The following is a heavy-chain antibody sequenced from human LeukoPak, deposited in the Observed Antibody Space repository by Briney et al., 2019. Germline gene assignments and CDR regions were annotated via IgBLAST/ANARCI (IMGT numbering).Heavy chain of an antibody. CDR2: IYYRGST. CDR3: ARDSRSGWGNWFDP. V-gene: IGHV4-39*07. CDR1: GYSISSTIYY. J-gene: IGHJ5*02. Sequence: SETLSLTCTVSGYSISSTIYYWGWIRQPPGKGLEWIGSIYYRGSTYYNPSLKGRVAISVDTSKNQFSLKLSSVTAADTAVYYCARDSRSGWGNWFDPWGQGTLVTVSS. D-gene: IGHD6-19*01.